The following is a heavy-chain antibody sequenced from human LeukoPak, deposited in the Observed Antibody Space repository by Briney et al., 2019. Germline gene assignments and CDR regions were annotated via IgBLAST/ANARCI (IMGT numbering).Heavy chain of an antibody. D-gene: IGHD3-22*01. J-gene: IGHJ2*01. CDR2: LYSGSDT. V-gene: IGHV3-53*01. Sequence: GGSLRLSCAASGFSVSTSYMNWVRQAPGKGLEWVSILYSGSDTYYSDSVKGRFTISRDDSKNILFLHMTSLKAEDTAIYYCARVGDYFHWFLDLWGRGTLVGVSS. CDR1: GFSVSTSY. CDR3: ARVGDYFHWFLDL.